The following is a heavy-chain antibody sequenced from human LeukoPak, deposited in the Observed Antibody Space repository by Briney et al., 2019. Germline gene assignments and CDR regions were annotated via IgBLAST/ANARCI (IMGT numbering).Heavy chain of an antibody. CDR1: GFTFSSYT. V-gene: IGHV3-21*01. Sequence: GGSLRLSCAPSGFTFSSYTMNWVRQAPGKGLEWVSSISSSSSYIYSADSVKGRFTISRDNAKNSLYLQMNSLRAEDTAVYYCARDQGSARDYFDYWGQGTLVTVSS. J-gene: IGHJ4*02. D-gene: IGHD6-6*01. CDR3: ARDQGSARDYFDY. CDR2: ISSSSSYI.